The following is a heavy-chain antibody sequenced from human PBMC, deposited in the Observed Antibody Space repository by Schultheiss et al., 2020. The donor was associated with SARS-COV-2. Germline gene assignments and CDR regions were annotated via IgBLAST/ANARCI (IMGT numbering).Heavy chain of an antibody. J-gene: IGHJ4*02. CDR2: INPSGGST. D-gene: IGHD2-21*01. CDR1: GYTFTSYG. Sequence: ASVKVSCKASGYTFTSYGISWVRQAPGQGLEWMGIINPSGGSTSYAQKFQGRVTMTRDTSISTAYMELSSLRSEDTAVYYCARGRSYYSRAVVGWGQGTLVTVSS. CDR3: ARGRSYYSRAVVG. V-gene: IGHV1-46*01.